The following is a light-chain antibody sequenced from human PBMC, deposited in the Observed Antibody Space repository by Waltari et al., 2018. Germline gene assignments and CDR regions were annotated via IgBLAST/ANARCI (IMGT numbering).Light chain of an antibody. CDR3: CSYAGSNTFVV. V-gene: IGLV2-23*03. CDR1: RSDVGSYNL. CDR2: EGN. Sequence: QSALTQPASVSGSPGQSITISCTGPRSDVGSYNLFSWYQQHPGKAPKLMIYEGNKRPSGVSNRFSGSKSGNTASLTISGLQGEDEADYHCCSYAGSNTFVVFGGGTKLTVL. J-gene: IGLJ3*02.